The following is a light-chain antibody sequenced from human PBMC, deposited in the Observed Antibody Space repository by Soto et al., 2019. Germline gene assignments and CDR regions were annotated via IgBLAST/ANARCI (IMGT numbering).Light chain of an antibody. CDR1: QSLLYNNTYNY. CDR3: MQRIEFPRT. J-gene: IGKJ1*01. V-gene: IGKV2-40*01. CDR2: TLS. Sequence: EIVMTQSPLTLPVTPGEPASISCRSSQSLLYNNTYNYLDWYLQKPGQSPQLLIYTLSYRASGVPDRFSGSGSGTDFTLKISRVEAEDVGVYYCMQRIEFPRTFGQGTKVDI.